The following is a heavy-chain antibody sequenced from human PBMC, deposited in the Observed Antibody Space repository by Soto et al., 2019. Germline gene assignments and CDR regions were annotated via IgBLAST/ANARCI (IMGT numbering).Heavy chain of an antibody. V-gene: IGHV1-8*01. CDR3: ARGTFTYYYDSSDDY. CDR1: GYTFTSYA. CDR2: MDPNSGNT. J-gene: IGHJ4*02. D-gene: IGHD3-22*01. Sequence: QVPLVQSGAEVKKPGASVKVSCKASGYTFTSYAINWVRQATGQGLEWMGWMDPNSGNTGYAQKFQGRVTMTRNTSISTAYMELSSLRSEDTAVYYCARGTFTYYYDSSDDYWGQGTLVTVSS.